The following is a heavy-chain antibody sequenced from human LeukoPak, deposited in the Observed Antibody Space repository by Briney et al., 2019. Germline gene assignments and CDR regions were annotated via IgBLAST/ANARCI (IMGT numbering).Heavy chain of an antibody. CDR1: GFTFSSYW. Sequence: GGSLRLSCAASGFTFSSYWMHWVRQAPGKGLGWVSRINSDGSSTSYADSVKGRFTISRDNAKNTLYLQMNSLRAEDTAVCYCARELSVVAAPDAAFDIWGQGTMVTVSS. J-gene: IGHJ3*02. V-gene: IGHV3-74*01. CDR3: ARELSVVAAPDAAFDI. CDR2: INSDGSST. D-gene: IGHD2-15*01.